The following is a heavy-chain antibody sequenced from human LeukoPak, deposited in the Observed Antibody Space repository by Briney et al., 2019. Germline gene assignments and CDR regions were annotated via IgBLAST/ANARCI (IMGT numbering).Heavy chain of an antibody. J-gene: IGHJ6*04. Sequence: GGSLRLSCAASGFTLSSSWMHWVRQAPGKGLVWVSRINTDGSSTSYADSVKGRFTISRDNAKNTLYLQMNSLRAEDTAVHYCARPPSGWPPGDVWGKGTTVTVSS. D-gene: IGHD6-19*01. CDR1: GFTLSSSW. CDR3: ARPPSGWPPGDV. V-gene: IGHV3-74*01. CDR2: INTDGSST.